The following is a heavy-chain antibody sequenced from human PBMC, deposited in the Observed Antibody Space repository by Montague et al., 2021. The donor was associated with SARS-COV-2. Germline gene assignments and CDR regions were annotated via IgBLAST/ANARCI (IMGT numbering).Heavy chain of an antibody. CDR3: TTSTAGYSGYDFLAWRYGMDV. J-gene: IGHJ6*01. D-gene: IGHD5-12*01. CDR2: IKSKTDGGTT. Sequence: SRRISWAASGFPFDNAWMSWVRQAPGKGLEWVGRIKSKTDGGTTDYAAPGKGRFTIARDDSKITLYLQMNSLKNEDTAVYYCTTSTAGYSGYDFLAWRYGMDVWGQGTTVTVSS. CDR1: GFPFDNAW. V-gene: IGHV3-15*01.